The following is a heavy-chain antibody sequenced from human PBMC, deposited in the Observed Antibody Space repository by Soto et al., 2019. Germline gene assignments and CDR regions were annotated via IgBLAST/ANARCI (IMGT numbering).Heavy chain of an antibody. CDR2: INPSGGRT. V-gene: IGHV1-46*01. CDR1: GYTFTSYY. D-gene: IGHD2-21*02. Sequence: QVLLVQSGAEVTRPGASVKVSSKASGYTFTSYYMHWVRQAPGQGLEWMAIINPSGGRTKYAQIFQGRVTLTRDTSTGTVDMELSSLTSEDTVIYYCARGPSCGGDCYLFDYWGQGTQVTVSS. J-gene: IGHJ4*02. CDR3: ARGPSCGGDCYLFDY.